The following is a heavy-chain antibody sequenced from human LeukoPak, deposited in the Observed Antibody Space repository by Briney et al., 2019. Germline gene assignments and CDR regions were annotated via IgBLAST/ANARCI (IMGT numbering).Heavy chain of an antibody. CDR2: INPNSGGT. Sequence: GASVKVSCKASGYTFTGYYMHWVRQAPGQGLEWMGWINPNSGGTNYAQKFQGRVTMTRDTSISTAYMELSRLRSDDTAVYYCASVYYDSSELGAFDIWGQGTMVTVSS. J-gene: IGHJ3*02. CDR1: GYTFTGYY. D-gene: IGHD3-22*01. V-gene: IGHV1-2*02. CDR3: ASVYYDSSELGAFDI.